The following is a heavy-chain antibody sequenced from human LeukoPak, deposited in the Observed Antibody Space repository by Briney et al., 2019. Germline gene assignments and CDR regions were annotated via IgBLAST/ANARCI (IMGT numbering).Heavy chain of an antibody. V-gene: IGHV4-31*03. CDR1: GGSISSGGYY. D-gene: IGHD3-22*01. CDR3: ARDSASSGYLDAFDI. J-gene: IGHJ3*02. Sequence: SQTLSLTCTVSGGSISSGGYYWSWIRQHPGKGLEWIGYIYYSGSTYYNPSLKSRVTISVDTSKNQFSLKLSSVTAADTAVYYCARDSASSGYLDAFDIWGQGTMVTVSS. CDR2: IYYSGST.